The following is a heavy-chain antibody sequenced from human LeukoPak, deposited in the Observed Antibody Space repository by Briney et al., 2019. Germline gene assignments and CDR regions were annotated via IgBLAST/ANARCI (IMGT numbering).Heavy chain of an antibody. J-gene: IGHJ4*02. CDR1: GFTFSHYA. D-gene: IGHD3-10*01. CDR2: ISYDGSKK. V-gene: IGHV3-30*01. Sequence: GGSLRLSCEVSGFTFSHYAMHWVRQAPGKGLEWVTVISYDGSKKDYADSVKGRFTISGDNSWNTLYLQMNSLRPEDTALYYCARDGIAYGSGSYGADWGQGTLVTVSS. CDR3: ARDGIAYGSGSYGAD.